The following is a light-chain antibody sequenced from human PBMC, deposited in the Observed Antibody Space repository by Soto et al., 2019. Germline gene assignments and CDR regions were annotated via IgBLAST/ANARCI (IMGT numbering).Light chain of an antibody. J-gene: IGLJ3*02. CDR1: SNDVGIYNY. CDR3: SSYTISSTLV. V-gene: IGLV2-14*01. Sequence: QSALTQPASVSGSPGQSITISCTGTSNDVGIYNYVSWYQQHPGKAPKLMIYEVTNRPSGVSDRFSGSKSDNTASLTISGLQAEDEADYYCSSYTISSTLVFGGGTKLTVL. CDR2: EVT.